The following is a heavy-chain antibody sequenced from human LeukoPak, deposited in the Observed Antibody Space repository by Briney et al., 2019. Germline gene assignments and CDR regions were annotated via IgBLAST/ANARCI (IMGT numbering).Heavy chain of an antibody. Sequence: PGGSLRLSCAASGFTFGRYAMSWVREAPARGLEWVSSLRGNGDTFYADSVKGRFTLSRDESRNTVYLQLNNLRVEDTAVYYCAKASRVSNADAVLWGQGTVVPVSS. J-gene: IGHJ4*02. CDR1: GFTFGRYA. CDR3: AKASRVSNADAVL. D-gene: IGHD1-1*01. V-gene: IGHV3-23*01. CDR2: LRGNGDT.